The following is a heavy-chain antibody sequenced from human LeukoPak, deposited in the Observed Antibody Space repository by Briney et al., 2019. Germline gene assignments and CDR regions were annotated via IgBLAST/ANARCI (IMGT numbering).Heavy chain of an antibody. D-gene: IGHD3-10*01. CDR3: ARRSTMVRGVGLNY. V-gene: IGHV3-21*04. CDR1: GFTFSSYS. Sequence: GGSLRLSCAASGFTFSSYSMNWVRQAPGKGLEWVSSISSRSTYIYYTDSVRGRFTMSRDNAKNSLYLQMNSLRAEDTAVYYCARRSTMVRGVGLNYWGQGTLVTVSS. CDR2: ISSRSTYI. J-gene: IGHJ4*02.